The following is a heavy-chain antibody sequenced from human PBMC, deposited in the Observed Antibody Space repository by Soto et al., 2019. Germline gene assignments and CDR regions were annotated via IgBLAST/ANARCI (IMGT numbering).Heavy chain of an antibody. CDR1: GYTFTSYD. CDR3: ARGRGYYGSGSYPQEADY. V-gene: IGHV1-8*01. D-gene: IGHD3-10*01. J-gene: IGHJ4*02. CDR2: MNPNSGNT. Sequence: QVQLVQSGAEVKKPGASVKVSCKASGYTFTSYDINWVRQATGQGLEWMGWMNPNSGNTGYAQKFQGRVTMTRNTSISTAYMELSSLRSEDTAVYYRARGRGYYGSGSYPQEADYWGQGTLVTVSS.